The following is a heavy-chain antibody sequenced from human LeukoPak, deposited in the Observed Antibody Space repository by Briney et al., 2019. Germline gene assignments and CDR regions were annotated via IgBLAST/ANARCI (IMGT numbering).Heavy chain of an antibody. J-gene: IGHJ3*02. D-gene: IGHD3-22*01. Sequence: GGSLRLSCTASGFTFGDYAMSWVRQAPGKGLEWVSYISSSSSTIYYADSVKGRFTISRDNAKNSLYLQMNSLRAEDTAVYYCAREYYYDLDAFDIWGQGTMVTVSS. V-gene: IGHV3-48*01. CDR1: GFTFGDYA. CDR2: ISSSSSTI. CDR3: AREYYYDLDAFDI.